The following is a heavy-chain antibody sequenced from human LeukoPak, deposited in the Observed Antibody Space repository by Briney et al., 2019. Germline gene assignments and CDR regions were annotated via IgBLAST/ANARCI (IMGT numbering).Heavy chain of an antibody. D-gene: IGHD1-1*01. J-gene: IGHJ4*02. CDR2: MSSDGSNK. CDR3: AMTPTPKLQHPLDY. V-gene: IGHV3-30-3*01. CDR1: EFTFSVYT. Sequence: HPGGSLRLSCAASEFTFSVYTIHWVRQAPGKGLEWVAVMSSDGSNKYYADSVKGRFTISRDNSRNTMYLRMNSLRAEDTAVYYCAMTPTPKLQHPLDYWGQGTLVTVSS.